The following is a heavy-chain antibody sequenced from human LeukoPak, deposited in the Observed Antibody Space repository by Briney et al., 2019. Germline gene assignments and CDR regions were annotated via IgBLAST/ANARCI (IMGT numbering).Heavy chain of an antibody. CDR3: AKDYDGSGWSNWFDP. V-gene: IGHV3-23*01. Sequence: GGSLRLSCAASGFTFSSYAMSWVRQAPGKGLEWASAISGSGGSTYYADSVKGRFTISRDNSKNTLYLQMNSLRAEDTAVYYCAKDYDGSGWSNWFDPWGQGTLVTVSS. J-gene: IGHJ5*02. D-gene: IGHD6-19*01. CDR1: GFTFSSYA. CDR2: ISGSGGST.